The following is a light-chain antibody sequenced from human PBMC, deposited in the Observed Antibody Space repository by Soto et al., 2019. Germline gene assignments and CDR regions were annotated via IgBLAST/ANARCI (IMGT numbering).Light chain of an antibody. J-gene: IGLJ1*01. CDR1: SSDVGGYNY. CDR3: SSYTSSSTRV. Sequence: QSALTQPASVSGSPGQSITISCAGTSSDVGGYNYVSGYQQHPGKAPKLMIYDVNNRPSGVSNRFSGSKSGNTASLTISGLQAEDEADYYCSSYTSSSTRVFGTGTKVTVL. CDR2: DVN. V-gene: IGLV2-14*01.